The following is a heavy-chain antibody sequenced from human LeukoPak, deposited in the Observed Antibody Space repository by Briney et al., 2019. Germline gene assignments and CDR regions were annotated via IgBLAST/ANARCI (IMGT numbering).Heavy chain of an antibody. Sequence: GSLRLSCAASGFTFNSYAMSWVRQAPGKGLEWVANIKQDGSEKYYVDSVKGRFTISRDNAKNSLYLQMNSLRAEDTAVYYCARSLAVADPYYGMDVWGQGTTVTVSS. J-gene: IGHJ6*02. CDR1: GFTFNSYA. CDR2: IKQDGSEK. V-gene: IGHV3-7*01. D-gene: IGHD6-19*01. CDR3: ARSLAVADPYYGMDV.